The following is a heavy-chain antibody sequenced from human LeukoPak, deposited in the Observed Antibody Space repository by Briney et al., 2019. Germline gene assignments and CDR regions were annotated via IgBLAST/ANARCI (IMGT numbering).Heavy chain of an antibody. V-gene: IGHV4-4*08. CDR1: GGSISSYY. D-gene: IGHD1-7*01. J-gene: IGHJ4*02. CDR2: IYTSGST. Sequence: SETLSLTCTVSGGSISSYYWSWIRQPPGKGLEWIGYIYTSGSTNYNPSLKSRVTMSVDTSKNQFSLKLSSVTAADTAVYYCARELELFDYWGQGTLVTVSS. CDR3: ARELELFDY.